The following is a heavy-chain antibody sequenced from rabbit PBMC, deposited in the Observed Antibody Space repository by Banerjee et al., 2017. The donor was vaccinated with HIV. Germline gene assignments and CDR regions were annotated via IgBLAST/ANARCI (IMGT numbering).Heavy chain of an antibody. V-gene: IGHV1S45*01. CDR1: GFSFSSSDW. Sequence: QEQLEESGGDLVKPEGSLTLTCTASGFSFSSSDWICWVRQAPGKGLEWIACIYAGSSGSTYYASWAKGRFTISKTSSTTVTLQMTSLTAADTATYFCARDPYTDSNLYFSLWGQGTLVTVS. CDR3: ARDPYTDSNLYFSL. J-gene: IGHJ4*01. CDR2: IYAGSSGST. D-gene: IGHD1-1*01.